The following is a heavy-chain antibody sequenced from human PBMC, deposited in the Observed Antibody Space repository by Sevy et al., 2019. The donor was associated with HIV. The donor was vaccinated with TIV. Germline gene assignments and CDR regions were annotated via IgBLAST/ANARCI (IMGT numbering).Heavy chain of an antibody. V-gene: IGHV1-2*02. CDR1: GSTFSDDY. J-gene: IGHJ5*02. Sequence: GESLKISCKASGSTFSDDYIHWVRQAPGEGLEWVGWINSAGTNFAERFQDRVTMTRDASISTAYMELSSLRSDDTATYYCATSANLDTSWFYPWGQGILVTVSS. D-gene: IGHD5-18*01. CDR3: ATSANLDTSWFYP. CDR2: INSAGT.